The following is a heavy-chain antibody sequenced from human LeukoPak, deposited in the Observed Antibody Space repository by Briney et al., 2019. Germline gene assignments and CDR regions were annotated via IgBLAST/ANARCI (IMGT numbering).Heavy chain of an antibody. J-gene: IGHJ3*01. D-gene: IGHD3-16*01. Sequence: GGSLRLSCAASGFTFSSYAMPWVRQAPDMGLEWVAIISYDGSNKYYADSVKGRFTISRDNSKNTLYLQMNSLRAEGDTAVYYCARSEGVLRAFDVWGQGTMVTVSS. CDR3: ARSEGVLRAFDV. V-gene: IGHV3-30-3*01. CDR2: ISYDGSNK. CDR1: GFTFSSYA.